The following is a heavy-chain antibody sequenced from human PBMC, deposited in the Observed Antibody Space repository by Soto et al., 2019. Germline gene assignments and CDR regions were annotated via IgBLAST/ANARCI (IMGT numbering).Heavy chain of an antibody. Sequence: QVQLVESGGGVVQPGRSLRLSCAASGFTFSSYGMHWVRQAPGKGLEWVAVISYDGSNKYYADSVKGRFTISRDNSKNTLYLQMNSLRAEDTAVYYCAKAQPDYATVTTAISYWGQGTPVTVSS. CDR1: GFTFSSYG. V-gene: IGHV3-30*18. J-gene: IGHJ4*02. CDR2: ISYDGSNK. CDR3: AKAQPDYATVTTAISY. D-gene: IGHD4-17*01.